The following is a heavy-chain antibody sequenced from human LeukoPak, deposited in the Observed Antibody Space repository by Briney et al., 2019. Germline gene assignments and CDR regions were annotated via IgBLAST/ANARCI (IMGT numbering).Heavy chain of an antibody. Sequence: PGGSLRLSCAASEFTFNNHDMHWVRQAPGKGLEWVAAISYDGRNKYYADSVKGRFTIPRDNSKNTLNLQMNSLRTEDTAVFYGAKPRDIDSWAFDVWGQGTMVTVSS. CDR2: ISYDGRNK. CDR1: EFTFNNHD. D-gene: IGHD2-15*01. J-gene: IGHJ3*01. CDR3: AKPRDIDSWAFDV. V-gene: IGHV3-30*18.